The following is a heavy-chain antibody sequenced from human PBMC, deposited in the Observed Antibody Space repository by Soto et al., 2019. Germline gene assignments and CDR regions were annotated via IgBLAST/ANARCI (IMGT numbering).Heavy chain of an antibody. CDR1: GFTFDDYA. CDR2: ISWDGGST. V-gene: IGHV3-43D*03. D-gene: IGHD3-22*01. CDR3: AKDIYDSSGYYFDS. J-gene: IGHJ4*02. Sequence: GGSLRLSCAASGFTFDDYAMHWVRQAPGKGLEWVSLISWDGGSTYYADSVKGRFTISRDNSKNSLYLQMNSLRAEDTALYYCAKDIYDSSGYYFDSWGQGTLVTVSS.